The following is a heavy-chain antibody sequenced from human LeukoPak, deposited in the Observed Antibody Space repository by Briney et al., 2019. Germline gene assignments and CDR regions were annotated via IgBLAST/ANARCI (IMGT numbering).Heavy chain of an antibody. CDR3: ARVEWFGERDSDY. J-gene: IGHJ4*02. Sequence: PGGSLRLSCAASGFIVSDNYMTWVRQAPGKGLEGVSVLSNGGYTFYADSVEGRFTISRDSGKNTVYPQMDSLRAEDTAVYYCARVEWFGERDSDYWGQGTLVTVSS. CDR1: GFIVSDNY. CDR2: LSNGGYT. V-gene: IGHV3-66*01. D-gene: IGHD3-10*01.